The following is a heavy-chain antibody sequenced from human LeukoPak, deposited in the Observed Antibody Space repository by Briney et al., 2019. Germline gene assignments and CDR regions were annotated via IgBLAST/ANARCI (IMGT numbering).Heavy chain of an antibody. CDR2: ISWNSGSI. CDR3: AKDLNYYDSSGYPD. V-gene: IGHV3-9*01. Sequence: GGSLRLSCAASGFTFDDYAMHWVRQAPGKGLEWVSGISWNSGSIGYADSVKGRFTISRDNAKNSLYLQMNSLRAEDTALYYCAKDLNYYDSSGYPDWGQGTLVTVSS. J-gene: IGHJ4*02. D-gene: IGHD3-22*01. CDR1: GFTFDDYA.